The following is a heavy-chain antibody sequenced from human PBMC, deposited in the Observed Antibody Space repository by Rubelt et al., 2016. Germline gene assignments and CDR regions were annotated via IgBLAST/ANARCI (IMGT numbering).Heavy chain of an antibody. Sequence: EVQLVESGGGLIQPGGSLRLSCAVSGFTVSSSYMSWVRQAPGKGLEWVANIKEDGSEKYYVESVKGRFTISRDNDKNSMYLEMNSLRAEDAAVYYCARPRGFEIFDYWGQGTLVTVSS. D-gene: IGHD5-24*01. CDR2: IKEDGSEK. J-gene: IGHJ4*02. V-gene: IGHV3-7*04. CDR1: GFTVSSSY. CDR3: ARPRGFEIFDY.